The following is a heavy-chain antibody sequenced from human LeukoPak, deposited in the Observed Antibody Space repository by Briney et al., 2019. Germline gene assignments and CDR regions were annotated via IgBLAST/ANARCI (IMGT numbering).Heavy chain of an antibody. Sequence: GGSLRLSRAASGFTFSSYWMSWVRQAPGKGLEWVVNIKEDGSEKHYVDSVKGRFTVSRDNAKKSVYLQMSSLRVEDTAVYYCARDRETWVVDALDIWGHGTSVTVSA. CDR1: GFTFSSYW. CDR2: IKEDGSEK. J-gene: IGHJ3*02. V-gene: IGHV3-7*01. CDR3: ARDRETWVVDALDI. D-gene: IGHD6-19*01.